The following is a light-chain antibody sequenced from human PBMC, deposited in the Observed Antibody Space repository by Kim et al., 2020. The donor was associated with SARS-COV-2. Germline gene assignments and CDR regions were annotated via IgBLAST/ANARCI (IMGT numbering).Light chain of an antibody. Sequence: QAALTQPASVSGSPGQSITISCTGTSRDVGNYNLVSWYQQRPGKAPKLIIFEVSKRPSGVSNRFSGSKSGDTASLTISGLQAEDESVYFCGAYAGRSTFGVFGGGTKL. CDR1: SRDVGNYNL. CDR3: GAYAGRSTFGV. CDR2: EVS. J-gene: IGLJ2*01. V-gene: IGLV2-23*02.